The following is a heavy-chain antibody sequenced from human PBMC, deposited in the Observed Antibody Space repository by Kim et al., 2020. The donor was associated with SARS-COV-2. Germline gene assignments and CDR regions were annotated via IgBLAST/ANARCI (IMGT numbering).Heavy chain of an antibody. Sequence: GGSLRLSCAASGFTFSSYEMNWVRQAPGKGLEWVSYISSSGSTIYYADSVKGRFTISRDNAKNSLYLQMNSLRAEDTAVFYCARDYPLRYFDWLLSHNGMDVWGQGTTVTVS. D-gene: IGHD3-9*01. J-gene: IGHJ6*02. V-gene: IGHV3-48*03. CDR1: GFTFSSYE. CDR3: ARDYPLRYFDWLLSHNGMDV. CDR2: ISSSGSTI.